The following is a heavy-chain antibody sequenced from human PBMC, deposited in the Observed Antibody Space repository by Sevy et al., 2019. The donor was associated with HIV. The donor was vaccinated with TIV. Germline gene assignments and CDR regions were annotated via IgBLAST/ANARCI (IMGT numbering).Heavy chain of an antibody. V-gene: IGHV3-7*01. CDR1: RFTFKTYW. D-gene: IGHD1-26*01. Sequence: GGFLRLSCAASRFTFKTYWMSWVRQAPGKGLEWLGNIKEDGSAKYYADSVRGRFTISRDNAKNLLYLQMSSLRVEDTAVYYCPRDSPGYGGYSYWGQGTLVTVSS. J-gene: IGHJ4*01. CDR3: PRDSPGYGGYSY. CDR2: IKEDGSAK.